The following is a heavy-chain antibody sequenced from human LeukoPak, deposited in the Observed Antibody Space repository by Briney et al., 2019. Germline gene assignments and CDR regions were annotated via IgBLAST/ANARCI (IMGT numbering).Heavy chain of an antibody. J-gene: IGHJ4*02. Sequence: GSLRLSCAASGFSFSSSAMSWVRPAPGKGREWVSAISGSGGSTYYADSVKGRFTISTDNSNNTLYLQMNSPRAEDTSVYYCAKDRVVRGVIRYFDYWGQGALVTVSS. D-gene: IGHD3-10*01. CDR1: GFSFSSSA. CDR2: ISGSGGST. CDR3: AKDRVVRGVIRYFDY. V-gene: IGHV3-23*01.